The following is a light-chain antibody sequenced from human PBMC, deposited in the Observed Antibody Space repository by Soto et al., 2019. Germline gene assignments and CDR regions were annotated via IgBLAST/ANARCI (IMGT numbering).Light chain of an antibody. J-gene: IGLJ2*01. CDR2: EDN. CDR1: SGSIASNY. Sequence: NFMLTQPHSVSESPGKTVTISCTRSSGSIASNYVQWYQQRPGSAPTTVIYEDNQRPSGVPDRFSGSIDSSSNSASLTISGLKTEDEADYYCQSYDCSTDVVFGGGTKLTVL. CDR3: QSYDCSTDVV. V-gene: IGLV6-57*04.